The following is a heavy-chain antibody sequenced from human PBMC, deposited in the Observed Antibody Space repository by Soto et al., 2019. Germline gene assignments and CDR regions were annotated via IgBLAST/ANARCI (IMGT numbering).Heavy chain of an antibody. CDR2: IIPIFGTA. CDR1: GGTFSSYA. CDR3: AREKLGYCSSTSCYVDYYYGMDV. J-gene: IGHJ6*02. V-gene: IGHV1-69*01. Sequence: QVQLVQSGAEMKKPGSSVKVSCKASGGTFSSYAISWVRQAPGQGLEWMGGIIPIFGTANYAQKFQGRVTTTADESTSTAYMELSSLRSEDTAVYYCAREKLGYCSSTSCYVDYYYGMDVWGQGTTVTVSS. D-gene: IGHD2-2*01.